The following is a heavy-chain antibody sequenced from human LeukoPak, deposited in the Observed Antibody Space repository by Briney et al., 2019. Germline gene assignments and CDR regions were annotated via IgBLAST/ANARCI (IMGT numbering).Heavy chain of an antibody. Sequence: GASVKVSCKASGYTFTSYGISWVRQAPGQGLEWMGWISAYNGNTNYAQKFQGRVTMTTDTSTSTAYMEVRSLRSDDTAVYYCARVPQPDILTGYTHYYYMDVWGKGTTVTISS. CDR3: ARVPQPDILTGYTHYYYMDV. J-gene: IGHJ6*03. CDR2: ISAYNGNT. CDR1: GYTFTSYG. D-gene: IGHD3-9*01. V-gene: IGHV1-18*01.